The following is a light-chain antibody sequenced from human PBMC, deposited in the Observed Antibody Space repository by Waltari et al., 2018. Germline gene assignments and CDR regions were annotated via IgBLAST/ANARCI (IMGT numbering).Light chain of an antibody. Sequence: QSALTQPASVSGSPGQSLTISCTGTSSDVGFYNLVSWYQQHPGQAPKLIIFEVNKRPSGISNRFSASKSGNTASLTISALQAEDEADYYCCSYAGSNTFVLFGGGTTLTVL. CDR3: CSYAGSNTFVL. CDR2: EVN. CDR1: SSDVGFYNL. V-gene: IGLV2-23*02. J-gene: IGLJ2*01.